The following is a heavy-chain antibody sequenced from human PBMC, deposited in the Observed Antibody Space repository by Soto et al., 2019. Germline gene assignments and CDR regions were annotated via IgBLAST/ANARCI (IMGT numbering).Heavy chain of an antibody. CDR3: ARAIRDQLLSDY. CDR1: GYTFTNYD. Sequence: QVQLVQSGAEVKQPGASVKVSCRTSGYTFTNYDISWVRQATGQGPEWMGWMNPDSANTGYAQTFQGRVTLTRDTSISTAYMELNSLTSEDTAIYYCARAIRDQLLSDYWGQGSLVIVSS. V-gene: IGHV1-8*01. CDR2: MNPDSANT. D-gene: IGHD1-26*01. J-gene: IGHJ4*02.